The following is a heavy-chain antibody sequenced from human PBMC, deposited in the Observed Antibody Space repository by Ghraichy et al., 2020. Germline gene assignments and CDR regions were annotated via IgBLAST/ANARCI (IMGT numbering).Heavy chain of an antibody. D-gene: IGHD3-16*02. J-gene: IGHJ6*03. CDR3: SRGGPLYYYCYYYMDV. CDR2: IKQDGSEK. CDR1: GFTFSSYW. V-gene: IGHV3-7*03. Sequence: GGSLRPSCAASGFTFSSYWMSWVRQAPGKGLEWVANIKQDGSEKYYVDSVKGRFTISRDNAKNSLYLQMNSLRAEDTAVYYCSRGGPLYYYCYYYMDVWGKGTTVTVAS.